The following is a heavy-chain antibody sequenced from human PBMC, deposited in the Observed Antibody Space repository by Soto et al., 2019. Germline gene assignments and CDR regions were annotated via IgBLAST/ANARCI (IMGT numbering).Heavy chain of an antibody. CDR3: ARVVADYGDHEPYYFDY. D-gene: IGHD4-17*01. Sequence: SETLSLTCAVYGGSFSGYYWSWIRQPPGKGLEWIGEINHSGSTNYNPSLKSRVTISVDTSKNQFSLKLSSVTTADTAVYYCARVVADYGDHEPYYFDYWGQGTLVTVSS. J-gene: IGHJ4*02. CDR1: GGSFSGYY. CDR2: INHSGST. V-gene: IGHV4-34*01.